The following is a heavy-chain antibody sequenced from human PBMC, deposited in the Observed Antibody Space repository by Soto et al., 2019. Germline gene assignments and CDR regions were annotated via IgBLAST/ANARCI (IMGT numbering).Heavy chain of an antibody. V-gene: IGHV1-69*09. CDR1: GGTFNTYT. CDR2: IIPMLPVT. Sequence: QEQLVQSGAEVKKPGASVKVSCKAAGGTFNTYTLFWVRQAPGHGLEWMGRIIPMLPVTNSAQKFQGRLTLTAHKSTGTAFMELTSLTSDDTAVYYCSIGSWSAETFDVWGQGTMVTVSS. D-gene: IGHD2-2*01. J-gene: IGHJ3*01. CDR3: SIGSWSAETFDV.